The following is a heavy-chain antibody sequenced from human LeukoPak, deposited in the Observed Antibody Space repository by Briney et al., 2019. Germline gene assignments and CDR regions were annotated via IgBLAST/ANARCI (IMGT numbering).Heavy chain of an antibody. CDR3: AKDYSKTGYYGSGTYYRPNWFDP. Sequence: GGSLRLSCAASGFTFSSYAMHWVRQAPGKGLEYVSAISSNGGSTYYANSVKGRFTISRDNSKNTLYLQMGSLRAEDMAVYYCAKDYSKTGYYGSGTYYRPNWFDPWGQGTLVTVSS. V-gene: IGHV3-64*01. J-gene: IGHJ5*02. D-gene: IGHD3-10*01. CDR1: GFTFSSYA. CDR2: ISSNGGST.